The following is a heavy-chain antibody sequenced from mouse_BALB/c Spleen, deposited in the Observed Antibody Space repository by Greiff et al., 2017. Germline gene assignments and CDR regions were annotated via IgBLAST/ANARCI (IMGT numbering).Heavy chain of an antibody. CDR2: ISSGGSYT. D-gene: IGHD2-10*02. CDR1: GFTFSSYA. V-gene: IGHV5-6-4*01. Sequence: DVKLVESGGGLVKPGGSLKLSCAASGFTFSSYAMSWVRQTPEKRLEWVATISSGGSYTYYPDSVKGRFTISRDNAKNTLYLQMSSLKSEDTAMYHCTRSCVYGNYAMDYWGQGTSVTVSS. CDR3: TRSCVYGNYAMDY. J-gene: IGHJ4*01.